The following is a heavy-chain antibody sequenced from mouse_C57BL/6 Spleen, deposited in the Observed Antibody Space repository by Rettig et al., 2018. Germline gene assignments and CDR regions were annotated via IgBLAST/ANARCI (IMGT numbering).Heavy chain of an antibody. V-gene: IGHV1-59*01. D-gene: IGHD3-2*02. CDR1: GYTFTSYW. J-gene: IGHJ2*01. Sequence: QVQLQQPGAELVRPGTSVKLSCKASGYTFTSYWMHWVKQRPGQGLEWIGVIDPSDSYTNYNQKFKGKATLTVDTSSSTAYMQLSSLTSEDSAVYYCAEESSGYFDYWGQGTTLTVSS. CDR3: AEESSGYFDY. CDR2: IDPSDSYT.